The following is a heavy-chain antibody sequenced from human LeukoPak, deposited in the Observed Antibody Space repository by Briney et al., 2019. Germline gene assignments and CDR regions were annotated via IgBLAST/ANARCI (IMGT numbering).Heavy chain of an antibody. V-gene: IGHV3-43D*03. J-gene: IGHJ6*03. CDR3: AKDSAFYYIDV. CDR2: ISWDGGST. Sequence: GGSLRLSCAASGFTFDDYAMHWVRQAPGKGLEWVSLISWDGGSTYYADSVKGRFTISRDNSKNSLYLQMNSLKGDDTAVYYCAKDSAFYYIDVWGKGTTVIISS. CDR1: GFTFDDYA.